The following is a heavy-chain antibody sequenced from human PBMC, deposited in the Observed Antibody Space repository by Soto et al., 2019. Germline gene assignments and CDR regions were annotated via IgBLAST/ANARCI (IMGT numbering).Heavy chain of an antibody. D-gene: IGHD3-10*01. V-gene: IGHV4-61*01. CDR3: ARGGRVSMVRGALDT. Sequence: QVQLQESGPGLVKPSETLSLICTVSGSSVSSNFYYWSWIRQPPGKGLEWIGNVYYTGSTNYNSSLQRRLTISADTSKNQLSLRLSSLIAADTAVYYCARGGRVSMVRGALDTWGQGTLVTVSS. J-gene: IGHJ5*02. CDR2: VYYTGST. CDR1: GSSVSSNFYY.